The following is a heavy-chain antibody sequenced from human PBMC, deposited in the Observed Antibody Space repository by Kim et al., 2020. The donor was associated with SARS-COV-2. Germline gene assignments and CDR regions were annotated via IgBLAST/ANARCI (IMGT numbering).Heavy chain of an antibody. Sequence: GGSLRLSCAASGFTFSSYGMHWVRQAPGKGLEWVAVISYDGSNKYYADSVKGRFTISRDNSKNTLYLQMNSLRAEDTAVYYCAKDHEWELLSIADAFDIWGQGTMVTVSS. D-gene: IGHD1-26*01. J-gene: IGHJ3*02. CDR1: GFTFSSYG. V-gene: IGHV3-30*18. CDR2: ISYDGSNK. CDR3: AKDHEWELLSIADAFDI.